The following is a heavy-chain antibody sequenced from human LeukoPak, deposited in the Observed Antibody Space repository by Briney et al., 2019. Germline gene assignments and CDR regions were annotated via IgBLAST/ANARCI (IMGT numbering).Heavy chain of an antibody. D-gene: IGHD1-26*01. CDR2: ISSSSSYM. CDR1: GFTFSSYS. J-gene: IGHJ4*02. Sequence: GGSLRLSCAASGFTFSSYSMNWVRQAPGKGLEWVSSISSSSSYMYYADSVKGRFTISRDNAKNSLYLQMNSLRAEDTAVYYCARDCCGRHGGSYCMPLDYWGQGTLVTVSS. CDR3: ARDCCGRHGGSYCMPLDY. V-gene: IGHV3-21*01.